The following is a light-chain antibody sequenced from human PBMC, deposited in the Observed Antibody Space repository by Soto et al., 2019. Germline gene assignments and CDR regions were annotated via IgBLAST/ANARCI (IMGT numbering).Light chain of an antibody. V-gene: IGLV3-25*03. CDR1: ALPKQY. Sequence: SYDLTQPPSVSVSPGQTARITCSGDALPKQYAYWYQQKPGQAPVLVIYKDSERPSGIPERFSGSSSGTTVTLTISGVQAEDEADYYCQSADSSRTYVVFGGGTKLTVL. CDR3: QSADSSRTYVV. CDR2: KDS. J-gene: IGLJ2*01.